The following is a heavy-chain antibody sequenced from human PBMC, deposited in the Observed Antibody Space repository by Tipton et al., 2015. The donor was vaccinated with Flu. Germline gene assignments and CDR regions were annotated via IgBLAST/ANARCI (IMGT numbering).Heavy chain of an antibody. CDR2: IYHTGST. J-gene: IGHJ5*01. V-gene: IGHV4-38-2*01. D-gene: IGHD4-11*01. CDR3: ARRDYSNYVSEPKSWFDS. Sequence: LRLSCAASGFTFSHYYMSWIRQPPGKGLEWIGNIYHTGSTYYNPSLRSRVTMLVDRSKNQFSLKLSFVTAADTAVYYCARRDYSNYVSEPKSWFDSWGQGTLVTVSS. CDR1: GFTFSHYY.